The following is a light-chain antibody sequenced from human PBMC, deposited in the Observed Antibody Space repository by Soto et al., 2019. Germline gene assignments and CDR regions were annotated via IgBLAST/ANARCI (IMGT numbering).Light chain of an antibody. Sequence: IVLTQSPGTLSLSPGDRATLSCMASHRVSARYLSWYHQKPGQAPRLLIFGASDRATGIPDRFSGSGSGTDFTLTIDRLEPEDFAMYYCQQYSDSPPTFGQGTKVDI. J-gene: IGKJ1*01. CDR1: HRVSARY. CDR3: QQYSDSPPT. CDR2: GAS. V-gene: IGKV3-20*01.